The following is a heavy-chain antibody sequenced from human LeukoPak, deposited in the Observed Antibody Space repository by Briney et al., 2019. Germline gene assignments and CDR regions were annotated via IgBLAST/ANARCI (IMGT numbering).Heavy chain of an antibody. J-gene: IGHJ4*02. V-gene: IGHV4-59*01. CDR3: ARDRGGSGSYYKT. CDR1: GGSISSYY. Sequence: SETLSLTCTVSGGSISSYYWSWIRQPPGKGLEWIGYIYYSGSTNYNPSLKSRGTISVDTSKNQCSLQLSSVTAADTAVYYCARDRGGSGSYYKTWGQGTLVTVSS. CDR2: IYYSGST. D-gene: IGHD3-10*01.